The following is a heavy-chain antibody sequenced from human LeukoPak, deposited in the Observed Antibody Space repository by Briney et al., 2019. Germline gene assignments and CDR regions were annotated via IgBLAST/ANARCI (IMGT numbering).Heavy chain of an antibody. Sequence: GGSLRLSCAASGFAFSDAWMSWVRQAPGKGLEWVSVIYSGGSTYYADSVKGRFTISRDNSKNTLYLQMNSLRAEDTAVYYCARAIHDYTDYWGQGTLVTVSS. V-gene: IGHV3-53*01. J-gene: IGHJ4*02. CDR2: IYSGGST. CDR1: GFAFSDAW. CDR3: ARAIHDYTDY.